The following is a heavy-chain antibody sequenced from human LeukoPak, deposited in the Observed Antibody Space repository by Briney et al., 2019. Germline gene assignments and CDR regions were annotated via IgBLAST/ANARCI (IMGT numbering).Heavy chain of an antibody. CDR2: INHSGST. V-gene: IGHV4-34*01. Sequence: TSETLSLTCAVYGGSFSGYYWSWIRQPPGKGLEWIEEINHSGSTNYNPSLKSRVTISVDTSKNQFSLKLSSVTAADTAVYYCARGRYSGSYYDYWGQGTLVTVSS. J-gene: IGHJ4*02. CDR1: GGSFSGYY. CDR3: ARGRYSGSYYDY. D-gene: IGHD1-26*01.